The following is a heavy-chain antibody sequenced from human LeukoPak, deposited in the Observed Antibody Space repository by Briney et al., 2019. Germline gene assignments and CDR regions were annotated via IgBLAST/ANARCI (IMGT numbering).Heavy chain of an antibody. V-gene: IGHV3-23*01. CDR2: ISGSGGST. CDR3: AKARLVSGYYFDY. Sequence: GGSLRLSCAASGFTFSSYSMNWVRQAPGKGLEWVSAISGSGGSTYYADSVKGRFTISRDNSKNTLYLQMNSLRAEDTAVYYCAKARLVSGYYFDYWGQGTLVTVSS. D-gene: IGHD6-19*01. J-gene: IGHJ4*02. CDR1: GFTFSSYS.